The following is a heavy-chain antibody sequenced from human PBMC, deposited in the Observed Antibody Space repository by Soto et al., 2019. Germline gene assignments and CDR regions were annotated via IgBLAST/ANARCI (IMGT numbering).Heavy chain of an antibody. V-gene: IGHV3-30*19. CDR3: ARWGTTGGFDL. Sequence: QLQLVESGGGVVQPGTSLRLSCTASGFMFKSYVMHWVRQAPGKGLEWVALTSYDGNNKYYGDSVNGRFTVSRDNSKNTLHLQMDSLRPEAKALYYCARWGTTGGFDLWGQGTLVSVSS. D-gene: IGHD3-16*01. CDR2: TSYDGNNK. J-gene: IGHJ4*02. CDR1: GFMFKSYV.